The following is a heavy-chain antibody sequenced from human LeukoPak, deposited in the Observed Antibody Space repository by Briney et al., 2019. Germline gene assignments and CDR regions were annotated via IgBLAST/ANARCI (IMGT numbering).Heavy chain of an antibody. V-gene: IGHV4-30-2*01. Sequence: PSETLSLTCTVSGGSISSGGYYWSWLRQPPGKGLEWIGYIYHSGSTYYNPSLKSRVTISVDRSKNQFSLKLSSVTAADTAVYYCARDVRDIVVVPAAIWRYYYYMDVWGKGTTVTVSS. D-gene: IGHD2-2*01. CDR2: IYHSGST. CDR1: GGSISSGGYY. J-gene: IGHJ6*03. CDR3: ARDVRDIVVVPAAIWRYYYYMDV.